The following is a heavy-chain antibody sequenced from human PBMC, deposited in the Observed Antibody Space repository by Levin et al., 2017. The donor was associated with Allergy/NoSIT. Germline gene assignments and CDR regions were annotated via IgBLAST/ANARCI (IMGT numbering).Heavy chain of an antibody. CDR1: GGSISSSSYY. J-gene: IGHJ4*02. V-gene: IGHV4-39*01. Sequence: SETLSLTCTVSGGSISSSSYYWGWIRQPPGKGLEWIGSIYYSGSTYYNPSLKSRVTISVDTSKNQFSLKLSSVTAADTAVYYCARPARFAYFDYWGQGTLVTVSS. CDR3: ARPARFAYFDY. CDR2: IYYSGST. D-gene: IGHD3-10*01.